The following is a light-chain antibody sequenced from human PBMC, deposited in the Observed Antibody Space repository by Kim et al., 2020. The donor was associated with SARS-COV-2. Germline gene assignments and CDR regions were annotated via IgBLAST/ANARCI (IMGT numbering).Light chain of an antibody. CDR2: AVS. CDR3: QKYNSAPRT. V-gene: IGKV1-27*01. J-gene: IGKJ1*01. CDR1: QVIDKY. Sequence: ASIEDRVTISCRTSQVIDKYLAWYQQKPGKVPKLLIYAVSALQAGVPSRCSGSGSETDFTLTISRLQPEDGATYYCQKYNSAPRTFGQGTKVDIK.